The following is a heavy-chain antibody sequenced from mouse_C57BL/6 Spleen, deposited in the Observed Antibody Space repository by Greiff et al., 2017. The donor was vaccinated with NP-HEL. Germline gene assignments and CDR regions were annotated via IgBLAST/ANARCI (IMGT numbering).Heavy chain of an antibody. CDR3: ARGAYGNYAMDY. CDR1: GFTFSSYA. CDR2: ISDGGSYT. D-gene: IGHD2-1*01. V-gene: IGHV5-4*01. Sequence: EVHLVESGGGLVKPGGSLKLSCAASGFTFSSYAMSWVRQTPEKRLEWVATISDGGSYTYYPDNVKGRFTISRDNAKNNLYLQMSHLKSEDTAMYYCARGAYGNYAMDYWGQGTSVTVSS. J-gene: IGHJ4*01.